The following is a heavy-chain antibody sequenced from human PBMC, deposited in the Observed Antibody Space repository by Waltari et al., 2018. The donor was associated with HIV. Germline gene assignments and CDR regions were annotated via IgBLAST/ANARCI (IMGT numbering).Heavy chain of an antibody. CDR3: ARDCSSTSCHAPYYGMDV. D-gene: IGHD2-2*01. V-gene: IGHV3-13*01. CDR2: IGTAGDT. Sequence: EVQLVESGGGLVQPGGSLRLSCAASGFTFSSYDMHWVRQATGKALEWGSAIGTAGDTYYPGSVKGRFSISRENAKNSLYVQMNSLRAGDTAVYYCARDCSSTSCHAPYYGMDVWGQGTTVTVSS. J-gene: IGHJ6*02. CDR1: GFTFSSYD.